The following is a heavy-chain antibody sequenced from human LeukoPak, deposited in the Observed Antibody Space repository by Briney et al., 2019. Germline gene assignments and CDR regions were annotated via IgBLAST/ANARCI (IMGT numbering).Heavy chain of an antibody. CDR2: IYYSGST. Sequence: SETLSLTCTVSGGSISIYYWSWIRQPPGKGLEWIGYIYYSGSTNYNPSLKSRVTISVDTSKNQFSLKLSSVTAADTAVYYCARESGYSYGYGYWGQGTLVTVSS. CDR3: ARESGYSYGYGY. D-gene: IGHD5-18*01. CDR1: GGSISIYY. V-gene: IGHV4-59*12. J-gene: IGHJ4*02.